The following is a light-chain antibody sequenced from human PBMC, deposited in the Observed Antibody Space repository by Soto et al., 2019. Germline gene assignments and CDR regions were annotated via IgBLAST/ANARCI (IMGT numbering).Light chain of an antibody. J-gene: IGKJ2*01. CDR1: QSINNL. CDR2: KAS. V-gene: IGKV1-5*03. CDR3: QHYYTYPYT. Sequence: DIQMTQSPSTLSASVGVRVTISCRASQSINNLLAWYQQKPGKTPKLLIYKASSLESGVPSRFSGSGSGTDFTLTISSLQPDDFATYYCQHYYTYPYTFGQGTKLEIK.